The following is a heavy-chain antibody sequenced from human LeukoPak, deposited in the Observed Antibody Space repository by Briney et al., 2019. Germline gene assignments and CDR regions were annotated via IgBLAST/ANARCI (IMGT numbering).Heavy chain of an antibody. CDR3: ARARSIYYDSGGYTI. D-gene: IGHD3-22*01. Sequence: SETLSLTCAVYGGSFSGYYWSWIRQPPGKGLEWIGEINHSGSTNYNPSLKSRVTISVDTSKNQFSLKLSSVTAADTAVYYCARARSIYYDSGGYTIWGQGTLVTVSS. J-gene: IGHJ4*02. V-gene: IGHV4-34*01. CDR2: INHSGST. CDR1: GGSFSGYY.